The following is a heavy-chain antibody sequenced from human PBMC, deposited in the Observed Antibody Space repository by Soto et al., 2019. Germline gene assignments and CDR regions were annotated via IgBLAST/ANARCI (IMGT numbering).Heavy chain of an antibody. CDR3: ARGDGIQLGSLAGRYYYHKMDV. J-gene: IGHJ6*02. CDR1: GGSISTYY. D-gene: IGHD1-1*01. CDR2: IYYSGTA. Sequence: SETLSLTCTVSGGSISTYYWSWVRQPPGKGLEWFGYIYYSGTATYNPSLRSRVTISVDTSKNQFSLRLSSVTASDTAVYYCARGDGIQLGSLAGRYYYHKMDVWGQGTTVTVS. V-gene: IGHV4-59*01.